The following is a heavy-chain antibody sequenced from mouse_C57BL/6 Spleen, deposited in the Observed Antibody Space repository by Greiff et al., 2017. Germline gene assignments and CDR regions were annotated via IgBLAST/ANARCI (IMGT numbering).Heavy chain of an antibody. CDR1: GFTFSDYY. V-gene: IGHV5-12*01. CDR2: ISNGGGST. J-gene: IGHJ4*01. CDR3: ARRQGYSLDY. Sequence: EVKLMESGGGLVQPGGSLKLSCAASGFTFSDYYMYWVRQTPEKRLEWVAYISNGGGSTYYPDTVKGRFTISRDNAKNTLYLQMSRLKSEDTTMYYCARRQGYSLDYWGQGTSGTGSS.